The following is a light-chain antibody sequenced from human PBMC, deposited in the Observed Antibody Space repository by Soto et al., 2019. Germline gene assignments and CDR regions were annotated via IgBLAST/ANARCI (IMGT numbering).Light chain of an antibody. J-gene: IGLJ2*01. CDR3: CSYTSSSTL. CDR1: SSDVGGYSY. Sequence: QSALTQPASVSGSPGQSITISCTGTSSDVGGYSYVSWYQQHPGKAPKLMIYDVSNRPSGVSNRFSGSKSGNTASLTISGLQAEDEADYYCCSYTSSSTLFGGGTKLTVL. V-gene: IGLV2-14*01. CDR2: DVS.